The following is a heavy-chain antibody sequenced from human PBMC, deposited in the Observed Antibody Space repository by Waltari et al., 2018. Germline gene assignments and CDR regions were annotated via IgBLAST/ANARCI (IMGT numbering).Heavy chain of an antibody. V-gene: IGHV3-7*01. CDR2: IKKDGSAK. Sequence: EVQVVESGGGLVQPGGSLRLSCAASGFTFTNFSMAWVRQTPGKGLEWGARIKKDGSAKYYVDSVRGRFTISRDNAKNSLFLQMNSLRAEDTAVYYCARGYVGAFDMWGQGTMVTVSS. CDR1: GFTFTNFS. J-gene: IGHJ3*02. D-gene: IGHD1-20*01. CDR3: ARGYVGAFDM.